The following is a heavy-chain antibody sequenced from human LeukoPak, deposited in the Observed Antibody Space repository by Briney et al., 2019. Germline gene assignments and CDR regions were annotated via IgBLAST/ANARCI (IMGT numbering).Heavy chain of an antibody. CDR3: ARVVDFDSSGYYYDY. Sequence: PSETLSLTCTVTGASISSWYWSWIRQPPGKGLEWIGNIHGSGNTNYNPSLKSRVSMSLDTSKNQFSLKMSSVTAADTAVYYCARVVDFDSSGYYYDYWGQGTLVTVSS. CDR2: IHGSGNT. V-gene: IGHV4-59*12. CDR1: GASISSWY. J-gene: IGHJ4*02. D-gene: IGHD3-22*01.